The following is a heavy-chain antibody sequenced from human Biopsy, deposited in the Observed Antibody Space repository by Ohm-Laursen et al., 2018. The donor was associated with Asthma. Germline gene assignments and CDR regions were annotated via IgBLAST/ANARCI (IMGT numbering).Heavy chain of an antibody. V-gene: IGHV4-30-4*02. D-gene: IGHD3-3*01. CDR3: ARAASTTVFWSGYSHNWFDP. Sequence: SDTLSLTCTVSGGSISSDDYYWSWIRQPPGKGLEWIAEINHSGSTNYNPSLKSRVTMSVDTSKNQLFLNLSSVTAADTAVYYCARAASTTVFWSGYSHNWFDPWGQGTLVTVSS. CDR1: GGSISSDDYY. CDR2: INHSGST. J-gene: IGHJ5*02.